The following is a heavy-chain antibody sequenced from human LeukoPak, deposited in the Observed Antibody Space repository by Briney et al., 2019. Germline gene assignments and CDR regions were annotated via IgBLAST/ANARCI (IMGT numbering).Heavy chain of an antibody. D-gene: IGHD2-2*01. CDR2: IYYSGST. Sequence: SETLSLTCTVSGGSVSSGSYYWSWIRQPPGKGLEWIGYIYYSGSTNYNPSLKSRVTISVDTSKNQFSLKLSSVTAADTAVYYCARRYCSSTSCPIDYWGQGTLVTVSS. CDR1: GGSVSSGSYY. J-gene: IGHJ4*02. V-gene: IGHV4-61*01. CDR3: ARRYCSSTSCPIDY.